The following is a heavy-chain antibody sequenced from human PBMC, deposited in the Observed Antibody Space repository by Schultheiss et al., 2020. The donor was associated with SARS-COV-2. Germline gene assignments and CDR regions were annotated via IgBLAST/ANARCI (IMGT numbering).Heavy chain of an antibody. J-gene: IGHJ6*02. CDR2: IYYSGST. Sequence: SETLSLTCTVSGGSISSGGYYWGWIRQHPGKGLEWIGYIYYSGSTYYNPSLKSRVTISVDTSKNQFSLKLSSVTAADTAVYYCARGCLNSSSWFYYYYGMDVWGQGTTVTVSS. V-gene: IGHV4-31*03. CDR3: ARGCLNSSSWFYYYYGMDV. D-gene: IGHD6-13*01. CDR1: GGSISSGGYY.